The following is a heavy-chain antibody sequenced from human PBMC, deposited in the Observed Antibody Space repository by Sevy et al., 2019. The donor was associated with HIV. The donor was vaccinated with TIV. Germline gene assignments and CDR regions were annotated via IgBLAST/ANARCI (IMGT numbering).Heavy chain of an antibody. CDR1: GYTLSKLS. J-gene: IGHJ6*02. CDR3: ATLDFWSDYPLYGMDV. V-gene: IGHV1-24*01. Sequence: ASVKVSCMVSGYTLSKLSMHLVRQAPGKGPEWMGGFDPEDGETIYAQKFQGRVTMTEDTSTDTAYMELSSLRSEDTAVDYCATLDFWSDYPLYGMDVWGQGTTVTVSS. D-gene: IGHD3-3*01. CDR2: FDPEDGET.